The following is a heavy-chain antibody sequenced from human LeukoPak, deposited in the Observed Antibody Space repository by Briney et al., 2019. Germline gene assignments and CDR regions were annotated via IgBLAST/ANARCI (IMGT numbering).Heavy chain of an antibody. Sequence: SETLSLTCTVSGGSISSYYWSWIRQPPGKGLEWIGYIYYSGSTNYNPSLKSRVTISVDTSKNQFSLKLSSVTAADTAVYYCARHVEYYGWGSYYNWFDPWGQGTLVTVSS. J-gene: IGHJ5*02. CDR1: GGSISSYY. CDR2: IYYSGST. V-gene: IGHV4-59*08. CDR3: ARHVEYYGWGSYYNWFDP. D-gene: IGHD3-10*01.